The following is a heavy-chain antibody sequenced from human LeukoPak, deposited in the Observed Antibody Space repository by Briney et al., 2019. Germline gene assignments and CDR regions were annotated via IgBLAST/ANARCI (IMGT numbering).Heavy chain of an antibody. CDR3: ARVAEAAAFDS. J-gene: IGHJ4*02. Sequence: GGSLRLSCAASGFTFSTYSMDWVRQAPGKGLEWVSSISSNSRYIYYADSMRGRFTISRDNAKNSLYLQMNSLKPEDTAVYYCARVAEAAAFDSWGQGTLVTVSS. CDR2: ISSNSRYI. CDR1: GFTFSTYS. V-gene: IGHV3-21*06. D-gene: IGHD6-13*01.